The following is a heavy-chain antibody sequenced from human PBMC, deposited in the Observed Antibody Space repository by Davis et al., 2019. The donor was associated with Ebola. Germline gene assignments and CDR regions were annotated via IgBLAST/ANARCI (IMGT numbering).Heavy chain of an antibody. J-gene: IGHJ6*02. CDR3: ARADDYYYGMDV. CDR2: IYSGGST. V-gene: IGHV3-53*01. D-gene: IGHD3-3*01. CDR1: GFTVSSNY. Sequence: GESLKISCAASGFTVSSNYMSWVRQAPGKGLEWASVIYSGGSTYYADSVKGRFTISRDNSKNTLYLQMNSLRAEDTAVYYCARADDYYYGMDVWGQGTTVTVSS.